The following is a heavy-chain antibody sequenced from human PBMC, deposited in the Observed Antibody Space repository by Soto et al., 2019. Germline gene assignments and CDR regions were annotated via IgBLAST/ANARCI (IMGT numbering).Heavy chain of an antibody. J-gene: IGHJ4*02. D-gene: IGHD2-15*01. CDR2: IYYSGST. Sequence: QLQLQESGPGLVKPSETLSLTCTVSGGSISSSSYYWGWIRQPPGKGLEWIGSIYYSGSTYYNPSLKSRVTIAVDTSKTQFPLKLRSVTAADTAVYYCARHTPAISISDHWGQGTLVTVSS. CDR3: ARHTPAISISDH. V-gene: IGHV4-39*01. CDR1: GGSISSSSYY.